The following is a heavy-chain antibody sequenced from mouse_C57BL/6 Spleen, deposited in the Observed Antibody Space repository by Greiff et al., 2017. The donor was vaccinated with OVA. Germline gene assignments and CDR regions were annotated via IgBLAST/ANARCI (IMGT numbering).Heavy chain of an antibody. CDR3: ARDGPYDYPFAY. CDR1: GYAFSSYW. J-gene: IGHJ3*01. D-gene: IGHD2-4*01. Sequence: QVQLKESGAELVKPGASVKISCKASGYAFSSYWMNWVKQRPGKGLEWIGQIYPGDGDTNYNGKFKGKATLTADKSSSTAYMQLSSLTSEDSAVYFCARDGPYDYPFAYWGQGTLVTVSA. V-gene: IGHV1-80*01. CDR2: IYPGDGDT.